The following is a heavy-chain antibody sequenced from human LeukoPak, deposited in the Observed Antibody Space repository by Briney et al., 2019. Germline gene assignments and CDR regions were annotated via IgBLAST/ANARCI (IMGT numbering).Heavy chain of an antibody. CDR2: IYYSGST. D-gene: IGHD2-2*02. CDR3: ASYCSSTSCYNAHLHAFDI. CDR1: GGSISSSSYY. Sequence: PSETLSLTCTVSGGSISSSSYYWGWIRQPPGKGLEWIGSIYYSGSTYYNPSLMSRVTISVDTSKNQFSLKLSSVTAADTAVYYCASYCSSTSCYNAHLHAFDIWGQGTMVTVSS. J-gene: IGHJ3*02. V-gene: IGHV4-39*01.